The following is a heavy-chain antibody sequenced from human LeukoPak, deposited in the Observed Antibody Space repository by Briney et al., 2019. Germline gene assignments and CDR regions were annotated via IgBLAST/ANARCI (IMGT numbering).Heavy chain of an antibody. D-gene: IGHD3-22*01. CDR1: GYSFTSYW. Sequence: GESLKISCKGPGYSFTSYWIAWVRQMPGKGLGWMGIIYPADSDTRYGPSFQGQVTISADKSISTAYLQWSSLKASDTAMYYCARLYDSDSYYFNYWGGGTLVTVSS. J-gene: IGHJ4*02. CDR3: ARLYDSDSYYFNY. CDR2: IYPADSDT. V-gene: IGHV5-51*01.